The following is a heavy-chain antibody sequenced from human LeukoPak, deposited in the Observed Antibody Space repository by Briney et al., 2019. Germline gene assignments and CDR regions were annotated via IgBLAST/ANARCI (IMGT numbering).Heavy chain of an antibody. D-gene: IGHD1-26*01. J-gene: IGHJ4*02. CDR2: IKQDGSER. Sequence: GGSLRLSCAASGFTFSSYWMSWVRQAPGKGLEWVANIKQDGSERYYVDSVKGRFTISRDNAKNSLYLQMNSLRAEDTAVYYCARDWERGPTLHWGQGALVTVSS. CDR1: GFTFSSYW. CDR3: ARDWERGPTLH. V-gene: IGHV3-7*01.